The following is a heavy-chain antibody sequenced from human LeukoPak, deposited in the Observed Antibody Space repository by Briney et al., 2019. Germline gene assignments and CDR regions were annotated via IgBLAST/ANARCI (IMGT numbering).Heavy chain of an antibody. V-gene: IGHV3-30*18. CDR2: ISYDGSNK. Sequence: PGGSLRLSCAASGFTFSAYSMNWVRQAPGKGLEWVAVISYDGSNKYYADSVKGRFTISRDNSKNTLYLQMNSLRAEDTAVYYCAKPLTLVVAAYDAFDIWGQGTMVTVSS. CDR3: AKPLTLVVAAYDAFDI. J-gene: IGHJ3*02. D-gene: IGHD2-15*01. CDR1: GFTFSAYS.